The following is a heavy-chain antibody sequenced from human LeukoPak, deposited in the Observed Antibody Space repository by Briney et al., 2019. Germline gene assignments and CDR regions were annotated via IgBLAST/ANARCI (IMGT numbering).Heavy chain of an antibody. CDR2: FDPEDGET. D-gene: IGHD6-13*01. CDR3: ARGFQIDSSQEETEYFQH. Sequence: ASVKVSCKVSGYTLTELSMHWVRQAPGKGLEWMGGFDPEDGETIYAQKFQGRVTMTEDTSTDTAYMELSSLRSEDTAVYYCARGFQIDSSQEETEYFQHWGQGTLVTVSS. J-gene: IGHJ1*01. V-gene: IGHV1-24*01. CDR1: GYTLTELS.